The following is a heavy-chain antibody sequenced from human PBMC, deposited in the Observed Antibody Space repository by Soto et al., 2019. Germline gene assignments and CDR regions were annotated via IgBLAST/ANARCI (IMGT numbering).Heavy chain of an antibody. V-gene: IGHV4-61*01. J-gene: IGHJ4*02. CDR3: ARGAVRTPNTFDY. CDR1: GGSVRSGRYY. Sequence: SETLSLTCTVSGGSVRSGRYYWSWIRQPPGKGLEWIGYVFYSGSTRYNPSLNSRVTISVDTSKNQFSLKLSSVTAADTAVYYCARGAVRTPNTFDYWGQGTLVTVSS. CDR2: VFYSGST. D-gene: IGHD3-10*01.